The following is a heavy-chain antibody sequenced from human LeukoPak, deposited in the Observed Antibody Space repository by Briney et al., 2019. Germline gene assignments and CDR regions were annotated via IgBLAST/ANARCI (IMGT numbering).Heavy chain of an antibody. CDR3: ARRGSSGWYETVHDAFDI. CDR2: IYYSGST. D-gene: IGHD6-19*01. V-gene: IGHV4-59*08. Sequence: SETLSLTCTVSGGSISSYYWSWIRQPPGKGLEWIGYIYYSGSTNYNPSLKSRVTISVDTSKNQFSLKLSSVTAADTAVYYCARRGSSGWYETVHDAFDIWGQGTMVTVSS. CDR1: GGSISSYY. J-gene: IGHJ3*02.